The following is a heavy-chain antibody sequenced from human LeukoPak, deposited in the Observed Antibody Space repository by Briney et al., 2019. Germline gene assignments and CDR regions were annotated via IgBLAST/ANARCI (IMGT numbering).Heavy chain of an antibody. CDR2: ISGSGGST. D-gene: IGHD1-14*01. CDR3: PKDIPGAFWYFDL. V-gene: IGHV3-23*01. J-gene: IGHJ2*01. Sequence: GGSLRLSCAASGFTFSSYGMSWVRQAPGKGLEWVSAISGSGGSTYYADSVKGRFTISRDNSKNTLYLQMKSLRAEDTSVYYCPKDIPGAFWYFDLWGRGTLVTASA. CDR1: GFTFSSYG.